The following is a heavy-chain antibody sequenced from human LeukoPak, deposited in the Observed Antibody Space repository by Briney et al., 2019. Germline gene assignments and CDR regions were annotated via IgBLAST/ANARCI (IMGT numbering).Heavy chain of an antibody. V-gene: IGHV1-2*04. CDR1: GYTFTGYY. Sequence: ASVKVSCKASGYTFTGYYMHWVRQAPGQGLEWTGWINPNSGGTNYARKFQGWVTMTRDTSISTAYMELSSLKTEDTAVYYCTSGIYSRYNMDVWGPGTTVTVSS. CDR3: TSGIYSRYNMDV. D-gene: IGHD5-12*01. J-gene: IGHJ6*02. CDR2: INPNSGGT.